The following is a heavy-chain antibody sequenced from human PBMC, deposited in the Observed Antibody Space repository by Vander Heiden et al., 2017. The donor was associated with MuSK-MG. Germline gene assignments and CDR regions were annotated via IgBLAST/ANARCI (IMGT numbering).Heavy chain of an antibody. Sequence: QVQLVQSGAEVKKPGASVKVSCKASGYTFTSYDINWVRQATGQGLEWMGWMNPNSGNTGYAQKFQGRVTMTRNTSISTAYMELSSLRSEDTAVYYCPRGAYCSGGSCYSGSFDPWGQGTLVTVSS. CDR3: PRGAYCSGGSCYSGSFDP. CDR1: GYTFTSYD. J-gene: IGHJ5*02. CDR2: MNPNSGNT. V-gene: IGHV1-8*01. D-gene: IGHD2-15*01.